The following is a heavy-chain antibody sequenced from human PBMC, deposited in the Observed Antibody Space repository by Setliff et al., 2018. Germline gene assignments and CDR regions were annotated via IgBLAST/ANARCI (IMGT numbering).Heavy chain of an antibody. D-gene: IGHD3-22*01. CDR1: GYTFTSYG. CDR3: ARVRGITMIVEANFDY. J-gene: IGHJ4*02. Sequence: ASVKVSCKASGYTFTSYGISWVRQAPGQGLEWMGWISAYNGNTNYAQKLQGRVTMTTDTSTSTAYMELRSLRSDDTAVYYCARVRGITMIVEANFDYWGQGTLVTVSS. CDR2: ISAYNGNT. V-gene: IGHV1-18*01.